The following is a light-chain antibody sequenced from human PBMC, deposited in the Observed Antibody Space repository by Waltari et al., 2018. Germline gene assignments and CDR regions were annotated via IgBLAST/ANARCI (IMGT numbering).Light chain of an antibody. CDR2: DVY. V-gene: IGLV2-14*01. CDR3: SSYTSSGVV. Sequence: QSALTQPASVSGPPGQALILPCTGTGSDVGGYAYVSWYQQYPGKAPRLIIYDVYNRPSGVSNRFSGSKSDNTASLTISGLQAEDESVYYCSSYTSSGVVFGGGTKLTVL. CDR1: GSDVGGYAY. J-gene: IGLJ2*01.